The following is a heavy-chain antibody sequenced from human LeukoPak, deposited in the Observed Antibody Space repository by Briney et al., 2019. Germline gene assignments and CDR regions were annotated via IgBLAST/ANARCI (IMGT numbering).Heavy chain of an antibody. Sequence: PGGSLRLSCAPSGLTFSSDSMNWVRQAPGKGLEWVSSISSSSSYIYYADSVKGRFTISRDNAKNSLYLQMNSLRAEDTAVYYCARGRKYQLLNNWFDPWGQGTLVTVSS. CDR2: ISSSSSYI. J-gene: IGHJ5*02. V-gene: IGHV3-21*01. CDR3: ARGRKYQLLNNWFDP. D-gene: IGHD2-2*01. CDR1: GLTFSSDS.